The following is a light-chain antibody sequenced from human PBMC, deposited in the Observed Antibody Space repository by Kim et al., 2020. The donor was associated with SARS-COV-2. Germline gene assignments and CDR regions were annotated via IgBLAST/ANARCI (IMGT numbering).Light chain of an antibody. Sequence: ASVGVSVTTPCLACQSLSRYLHWYQQKPWKAPKLLIYAASSLQSGVPSRFSGSGSVTSFTLTISSLQPEDFATYYCQQSYSTPLTFGGGTKLDIK. CDR2: AAS. V-gene: IGKV1-39*01. J-gene: IGKJ4*01. CDR3: QQSYSTPLT. CDR1: QSLSRY.